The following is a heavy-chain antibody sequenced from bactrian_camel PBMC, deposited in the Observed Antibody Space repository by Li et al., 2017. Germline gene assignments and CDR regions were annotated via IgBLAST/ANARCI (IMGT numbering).Heavy chain of an antibody. CDR2: IDEGDGKT. J-gene: IGHJ4*01. D-gene: IGHD3*01. V-gene: IGHV3S40*01. Sequence: VQLVESGGGLVQPGGSLRLSCAASGFTFCIYDMSWVRQAPGKGLEWVSAIDEGDGKTYYADSVQGRFTISRNVLPERLSLQMTRLKAEDTAMYYCAAGPDVGREKHLTADQVLSIRRNNFWGQGTQVTVS. CDR1: GFTFCIYD. CDR3: AAGPDVGREKHLTADQVLSIRRNNF.